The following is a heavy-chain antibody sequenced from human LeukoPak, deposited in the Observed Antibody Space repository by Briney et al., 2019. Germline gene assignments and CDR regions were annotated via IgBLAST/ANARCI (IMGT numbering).Heavy chain of an antibody. J-gene: IGHJ6*02. CDR3: ARDRFDDTAYYYYGMDV. CDR2: ISSSSSTI. CDR1: GFTFSSYR. D-gene: IGHD5-18*01. V-gene: IGHV3-48*02. Sequence: GGSLRLSCAASGFTFSSYRMNWVRQAPGKGLEWVSYISSSSSTIYYADSVKGRFTISRDNAKNSLYLQMSSLRDEDTAVYYCARDRFDDTAYYYYGMDVWGQGTTVTVSS.